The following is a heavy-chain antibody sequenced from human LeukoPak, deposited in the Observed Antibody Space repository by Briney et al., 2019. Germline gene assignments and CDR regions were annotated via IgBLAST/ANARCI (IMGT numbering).Heavy chain of an antibody. Sequence: PGRSLRLSCTASGFTFGDYAMSWVRQAPGKGLEWVGFIRRKAYGGTTEYAASVKGRFTISRDDTKTIAYLQSNRLTTQDTATDYCSRAVWDYGDDVCAFDIWGQGTMVTVSS. V-gene: IGHV3-49*04. CDR3: SRAVWDYGDDVCAFDI. CDR2: IRRKAYGGTT. D-gene: IGHD4-17*01. CDR1: GFTFGDYA. J-gene: IGHJ3*02.